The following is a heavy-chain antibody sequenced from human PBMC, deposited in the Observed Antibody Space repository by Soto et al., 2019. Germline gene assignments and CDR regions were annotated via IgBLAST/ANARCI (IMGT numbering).Heavy chain of an antibody. V-gene: IGHV3-30*18. Sequence: QVQLVESGGGVVQPGTSLRLSCVVSGFTLSNIGVHWVRQAPGKGLEWVAMISHDGFSQYYVDSVKGRSTISRDISKNTVYLQMHSLRPEDTSVYYCAKDWGSSGWFNWFDSWGQGTLVTVSS. CDR1: GFTLSNIG. CDR3: AKDWGSSGWFNWFDS. D-gene: IGHD6-19*01. CDR2: ISHDGFSQ. J-gene: IGHJ5*01.